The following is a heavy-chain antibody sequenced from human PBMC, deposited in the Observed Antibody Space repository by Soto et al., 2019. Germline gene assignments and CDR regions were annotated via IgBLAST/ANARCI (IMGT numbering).Heavy chain of an antibody. Sequence: PGGSLRLSCAASGFTFSSYGMHWVCQAPGKGLEWVAVIWYDGSNKYYADSVKGRFTISRDNSKNTLYLQMNSLRAEDTAVYYCARDGPGSGYAGIFDYWGQGTLVTVSS. J-gene: IGHJ4*02. CDR3: ARDGPGSGYAGIFDY. CDR2: IWYDGSNK. CDR1: GFTFSSYG. D-gene: IGHD5-12*01. V-gene: IGHV3-33*01.